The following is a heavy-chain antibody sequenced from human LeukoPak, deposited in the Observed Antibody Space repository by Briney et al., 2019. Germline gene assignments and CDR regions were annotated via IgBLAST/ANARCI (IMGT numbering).Heavy chain of an antibody. V-gene: IGHV3-30*02. CDR1: GFTFSSYG. D-gene: IGHD6-13*01. CDR3: AKDRYSSSWFKYNYYYYYYMDV. CDR2: IRYDGSNK. J-gene: IGHJ6*03. Sequence: GGSLRLSCAASGFTFSSYGMHWVRQAPGKGLEWVAFIRYDGSNKYYADSVKGRFTISGDNSKNTLYLQMNSLRAEDTAVYYCAKDRYSSSWFKYNYYYYYYMDVWGKGTTVTVSS.